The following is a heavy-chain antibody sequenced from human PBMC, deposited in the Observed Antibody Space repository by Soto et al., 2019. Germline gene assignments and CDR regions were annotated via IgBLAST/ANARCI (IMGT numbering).Heavy chain of an antibody. V-gene: IGHV3-64D*06. J-gene: IGHJ5*02. CDR3: VHPRSTVQIPPT. Sequence: GGSLRLSCSASGFTFSMFSMHWVRQAPGKGLEYVSGISSNGDSTYYADSVKGRFTISRDNSENTLYLQMSSLRAVDTAVYYCVHPRSTVQIPPTWGQGTLVTVS. CDR2: ISSNGDST. D-gene: IGHD4-17*01. CDR1: GFTFSMFS.